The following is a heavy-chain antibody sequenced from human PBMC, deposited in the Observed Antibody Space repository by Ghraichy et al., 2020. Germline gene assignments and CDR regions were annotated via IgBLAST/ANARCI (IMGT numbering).Heavy chain of an antibody. CDR3: ARVPSGWYSWDFYYYMDV. CDR2: ISRSGTAT. Sequence: GGSLRLSCATSGFTFSSYEMNWVRQAPGKGLEWVSYISRSGTATYYADSVKGRFTISRDTAENSLYLQMNSLRAEDTAVYYCARVPSGWYSWDFYYYMDVWGKGTTLTVSS. J-gene: IGHJ6*03. CDR1: GFTFSSYE. D-gene: IGHD6-19*01. V-gene: IGHV3-48*03.